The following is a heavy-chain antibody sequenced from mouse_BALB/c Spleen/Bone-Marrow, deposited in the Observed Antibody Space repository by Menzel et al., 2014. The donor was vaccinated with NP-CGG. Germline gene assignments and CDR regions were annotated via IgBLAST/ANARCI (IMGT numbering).Heavy chain of an antibody. CDR3: ARGGNYAWFAY. D-gene: IGHD2-1*01. Sequence: EVMLVESGGGLVQPGGSRTLSCAASGFTFSSFGMHWVRQAPEKGLEWVAYISSGSSTIYYADTVKGRFTISRDNPKNALFLQMTSLRSEDTAMYYCARGGNYAWFAYWGQGTLVTVSA. CDR2: ISSGSSTI. CDR1: GFTFSSFG. J-gene: IGHJ3*01. V-gene: IGHV5-17*02.